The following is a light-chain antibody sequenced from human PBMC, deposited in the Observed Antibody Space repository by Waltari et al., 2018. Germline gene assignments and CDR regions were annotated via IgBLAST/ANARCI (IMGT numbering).Light chain of an antibody. Sequence: DIQMTQSPSSLSASVGDRVTITCRASQSISSYLNWYQQKPGKAPNLLIYAASSLQSGVPSRFSGSGSGTDFTLTISSLQPEDFATYYCQQYDFYSLTFGGGTRVEIK. CDR1: QSISSY. J-gene: IGKJ4*01. V-gene: IGKV1-39*01. CDR3: QQYDFYSLT. CDR2: AAS.